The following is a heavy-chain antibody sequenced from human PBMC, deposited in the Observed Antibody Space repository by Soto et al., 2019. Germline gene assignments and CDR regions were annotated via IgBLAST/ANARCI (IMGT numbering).Heavy chain of an antibody. CDR3: AKGDLFVGGTIYGMDV. V-gene: IGHV3-23*01. CDR2: ISVSGGST. CDR1: LSSYA. J-gene: IGHJ6*02. D-gene: IGHD3-16*01. Sequence: GGSLRLSCAVSLSSYAMTWVRQAPGKGLEWVAGISVSGGSTNYAVSVKGRLPISRDNDKNTVYLQMNSLRAEDTAVYYCAKGDLFVGGTIYGMDVWGQGTTVTVSS.